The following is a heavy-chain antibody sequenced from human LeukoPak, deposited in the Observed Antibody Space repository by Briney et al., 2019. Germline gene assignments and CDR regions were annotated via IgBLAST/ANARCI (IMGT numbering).Heavy chain of an antibody. J-gene: IGHJ4*02. CDR1: GFTFSSYI. Sequence: PGGSLRLSCAASGFTFSSYIMNWVRQAPGKGLEWVSSISSSSSYIYYADSVKGRFTISRDNARNSLYLQMNSLRAEDTAVYYCARVVGVVAATPALDYWGQGTLVTVSS. CDR3: ARVVGVVAATPALDY. V-gene: IGHV3-21*01. D-gene: IGHD2-15*01. CDR2: ISSSSSYI.